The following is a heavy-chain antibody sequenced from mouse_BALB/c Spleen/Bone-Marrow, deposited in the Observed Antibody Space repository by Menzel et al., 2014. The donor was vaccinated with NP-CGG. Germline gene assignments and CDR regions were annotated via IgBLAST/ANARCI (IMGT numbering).Heavy chain of an antibody. CDR1: GYTFTSYT. D-gene: IGHD4-1*01. CDR3: AREARTGAWFTY. Sequence: QVQLQQSGAELARPGASVKMSRKASGYTFTSYTIQWVKQRPGQGLEWIGYINPSSGYTDYNQKFKDETTLAADKSSNTAYMQLTSLTSEDSAVYSCAREARTGAWFTYWGQGTLVTVSA. V-gene: IGHV1-4*02. J-gene: IGHJ3*01. CDR2: INPSSGYT.